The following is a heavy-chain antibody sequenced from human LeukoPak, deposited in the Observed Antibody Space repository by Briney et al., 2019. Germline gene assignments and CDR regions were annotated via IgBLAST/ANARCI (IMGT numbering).Heavy chain of an antibody. CDR2: IYTSGST. Sequence: PSETLSLTCTVSGGSISSYYWSWIRQPAGKGLEWIGRIYTSGSTNYNPSLKSRVTMSVDTSKNQFSLKLSSVTAADTAVYYCARGLVRANNCYYGRWGQGTLVTVSS. CDR1: GGSISSYY. D-gene: IGHD2-21*02. V-gene: IGHV4-4*07. CDR3: ARGLVRANNCYYGR. J-gene: IGHJ4*02.